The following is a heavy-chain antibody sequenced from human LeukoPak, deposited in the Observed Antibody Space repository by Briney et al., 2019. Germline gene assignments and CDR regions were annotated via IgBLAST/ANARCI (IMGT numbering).Heavy chain of an antibody. Sequence: GGSLTLSCAASRFKFYDYEMSWVRQVPGKGLEYVSGISRSGRATGYGDSVKGRFTISRENAKNSLFLQITSLRAEDTALYHCARVPGSHYYYYMDVWGKGAAVTVSS. CDR1: RFKFYDYE. CDR2: ISRSGRAT. CDR3: ARVPGSHYYYYMDV. V-gene: IGHV3-20*01. J-gene: IGHJ6*03.